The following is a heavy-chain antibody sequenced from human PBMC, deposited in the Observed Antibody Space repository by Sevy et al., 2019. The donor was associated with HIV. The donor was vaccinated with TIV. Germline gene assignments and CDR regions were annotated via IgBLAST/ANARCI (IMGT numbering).Heavy chain of an antibody. D-gene: IGHD3-3*01. CDR2: IDTKSDGT. J-gene: IGHJ1*01. CDR1: GYNFTGDY. Sequence: ASVKVSCKGSGYNFTGDYIHWVRQAPGQGPEWMGRIDTKSDGTSYAPKFQGRVTMTRHTPITTAYMALNGLKSDDTAVYYCARSGGFLNYWSPYYTLREYFQQWGQGTLVTVSS. CDR3: ARSGGFLNYWSPYYTLREYFQQ. V-gene: IGHV1-2*06.